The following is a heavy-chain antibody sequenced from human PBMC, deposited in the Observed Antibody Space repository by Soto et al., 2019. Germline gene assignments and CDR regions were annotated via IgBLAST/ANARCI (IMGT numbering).Heavy chain of an antibody. CDR1: GDSISRYY. CDR3: ASAWSRGVFDH. D-gene: IGHD2-8*02. J-gene: IGHJ4*02. V-gene: IGHV4-59*01. CDR2: IYDSEST. Sequence: SETLSLTCTVSGDSISRYYWNFIRQPPGKGLEWIGYIYDSESTNYNPSLKSRVTISVGTSKNQFSLNLNSVTAADTAVYFCASAWSRGVFDHWGQGILVTVSS.